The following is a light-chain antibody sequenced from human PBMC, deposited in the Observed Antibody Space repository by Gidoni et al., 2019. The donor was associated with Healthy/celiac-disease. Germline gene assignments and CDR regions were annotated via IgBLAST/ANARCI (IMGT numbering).Light chain of an antibody. V-gene: IGKV4-1*01. CDR2: WAS. Sequence: IVMTQSPDSLPVSLGERATINCKSSQSVLYSSNNKNYLAWYQQKPGQPPKLLIYWASTRESGVPDRFSGSGSGTDFTLTISSLQAEDVAVYYCQQYYSTPRYTFGQGTKLEIK. CDR1: QSVLYSSNNKNY. CDR3: QQYYSTPRYT. J-gene: IGKJ2*01.